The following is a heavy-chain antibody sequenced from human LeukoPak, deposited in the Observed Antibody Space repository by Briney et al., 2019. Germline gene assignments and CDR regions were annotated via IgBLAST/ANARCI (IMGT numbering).Heavy chain of an antibody. V-gene: IGHV3-48*04. J-gene: IGHJ4*02. CDR1: GFTFTNYH. CDR3: ARRIAALSRASDY. CDR2: ISSDGTNI. Sequence: GGSLRLSCATSGFTFTNYHMNWFRQAPGKGLEWVSYISSDGTNILYADSVRGRFTISRDDVRNTLSLQMNSLRADDTAVYYCARRIAALSRASDYWGQGTLVTVSS. D-gene: IGHD6-6*01.